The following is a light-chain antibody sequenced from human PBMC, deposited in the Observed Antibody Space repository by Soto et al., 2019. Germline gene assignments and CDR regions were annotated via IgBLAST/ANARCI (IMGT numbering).Light chain of an antibody. J-gene: IGKJ2*01. CDR2: AAS. Sequence: DIQMTQSPSSLSASVGERVTITCRASQTISTYLNWYQQNPGKAPKLLIYAASSLQSGVPSRFSGSGSGTDFTLTISSLQPEDVATYYCQQSSNRPYTFGQGTKLEIK. V-gene: IGKV1-39*01. CDR3: QQSSNRPYT. CDR1: QTISTY.